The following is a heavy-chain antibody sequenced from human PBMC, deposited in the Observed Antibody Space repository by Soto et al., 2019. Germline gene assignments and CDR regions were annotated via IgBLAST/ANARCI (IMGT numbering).Heavy chain of an antibody. Sequence: EVQLVESGGGLVNPGGSLRLSCAASGFTFSYYPLHWVRRAPGKGLEWVSSISGVRDYIRYADSVKGRFAISRDNAKTSLYLQMNSLTAEDTAVDYCAREGVHNYTEYYFDYWGQGTLVTVSS. CDR3: AREGVHNYTEYYFDY. CDR2: ISGVRDYI. V-gene: IGHV3-21*06. J-gene: IGHJ4*02. D-gene: IGHD3-10*01. CDR1: GFTFSYYP.